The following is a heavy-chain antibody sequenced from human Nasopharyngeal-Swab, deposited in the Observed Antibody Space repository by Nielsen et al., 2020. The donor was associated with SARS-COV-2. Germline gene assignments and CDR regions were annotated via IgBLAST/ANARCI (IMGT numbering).Heavy chain of an antibody. Sequence: GGSLRLSCAASGFTINSFAMHWVRHAPGKGLEWVAVITYDGNNKYYTDSVKGRFTISRDNSKNTVYLQMNSLRPEDTAVYYCARDVASGFGELFPLLRGLDIWGHGTTVTVSS. V-gene: IGHV3-30-3*01. CDR2: ITYDGNNK. J-gene: IGHJ6*02. D-gene: IGHD3-10*01. CDR3: ARDVASGFGELFPLLRGLDI. CDR1: GFTINSFA.